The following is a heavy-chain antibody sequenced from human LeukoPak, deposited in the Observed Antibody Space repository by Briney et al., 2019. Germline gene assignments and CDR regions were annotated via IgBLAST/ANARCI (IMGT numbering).Heavy chain of an antibody. D-gene: IGHD3-10*01. Sequence: ASVKVSCKVSGYTLTELSMHWVRQAPGKGLEWMGGFDPEDGETIYAQKFQGRVTMTEDTSTDTAYMELSRLRSDDTAVYYCARGDRWFGEYAFDYWGQGILVTVSS. V-gene: IGHV1-24*01. J-gene: IGHJ4*02. CDR3: ARGDRWFGEYAFDY. CDR1: GYTLTELS. CDR2: FDPEDGET.